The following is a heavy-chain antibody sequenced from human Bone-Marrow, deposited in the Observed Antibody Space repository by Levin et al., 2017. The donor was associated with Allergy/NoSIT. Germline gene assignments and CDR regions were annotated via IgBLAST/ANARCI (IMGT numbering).Heavy chain of an antibody. CDR3: ARDRTITTTGETYYYGMDV. Sequence: GSLRLSCTVSGGSISGYYWSWIRQPPGKGLEWIGYIYYSWSTKYNPSLKSRVTISVDTSKNQFSLKLSSVTAADTAVYYCARDRTITTTGETYYYGMDVWGQGTTVTVSS. J-gene: IGHJ6*02. V-gene: IGHV4-59*01. D-gene: IGHD7-27*01. CDR1: GGSISGYY. CDR2: IYYSWST.